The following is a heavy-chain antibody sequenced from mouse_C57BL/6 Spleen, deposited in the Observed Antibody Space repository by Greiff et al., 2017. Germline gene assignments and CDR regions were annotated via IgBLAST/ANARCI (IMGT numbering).Heavy chain of an antibody. Sequence: EVQLVESGGGLVKPGGSLKLSCAASGFTFSSYAMSWVRQTPEKRLEWVATISDGGSYTYYPDNVKGRFTISRDNAKNNLYLQMSHLKSEDTAMYYCARDLSPAWFAYWGQGTLVTVSA. J-gene: IGHJ3*01. D-gene: IGHD6-1*01. CDR3: ARDLSPAWFAY. V-gene: IGHV5-4*01. CDR1: GFTFSSYA. CDR2: ISDGGSYT.